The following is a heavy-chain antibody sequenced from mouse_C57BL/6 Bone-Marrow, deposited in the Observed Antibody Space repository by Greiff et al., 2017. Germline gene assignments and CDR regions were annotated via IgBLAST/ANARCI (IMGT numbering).Heavy chain of an antibody. J-gene: IGHJ3*01. CDR3: VPYDGYYLCAY. Sequence: VQLQQSVAELVRPGASVKLSCTASGFTIKNTYMHWVKQRPEQGLEWIGRIDPANGNTKYAPKFQGKDTITADPSSNTAYLQVSSLTCEDTAIYYGVPYDGYYLCAYWGQGTLVTVSA. D-gene: IGHD2-3*01. CDR1: GFTIKNTY. V-gene: IGHV14-3*01. CDR2: IDPANGNT.